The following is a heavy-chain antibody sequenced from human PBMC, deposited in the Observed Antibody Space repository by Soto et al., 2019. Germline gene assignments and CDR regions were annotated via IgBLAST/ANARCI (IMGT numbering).Heavy chain of an antibody. CDR1: GYTFTSYG. CDR2: ISAYNGNT. J-gene: IGHJ6*03. D-gene: IGHD2-2*01. V-gene: IGHV1-18*01. Sequence: ASVKVSCKASGYTFTSYGISWVRQAPGQGLEWMGWISAYNGNTNYAQKLQGRVTMTTDTSTSTAYMGLRSLRSDDTAVYYCARGYCSSTSCYYHYYYMDVWGKGTTVTVSS. CDR3: ARGYCSSTSCYYHYYYMDV.